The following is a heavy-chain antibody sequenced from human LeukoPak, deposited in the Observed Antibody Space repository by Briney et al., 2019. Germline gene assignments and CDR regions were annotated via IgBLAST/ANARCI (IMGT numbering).Heavy chain of an antibody. CDR2: MNPNSGNA. CDR1: GYTFTSYD. V-gene: IGHV1-8*01. D-gene: IGHD1-26*01. CDR3: ARAGDSGSYYDWFDP. Sequence: ASVKVSCKASGYTFTSYDINWVRQATGQGLEWMGWMNPNSGNAGYAQKFQGRVTMTRNTSISTAYMELSSLRSEDTAVYYCARAGDSGSYYDWFDPWGQGTLVTVSS. J-gene: IGHJ5*02.